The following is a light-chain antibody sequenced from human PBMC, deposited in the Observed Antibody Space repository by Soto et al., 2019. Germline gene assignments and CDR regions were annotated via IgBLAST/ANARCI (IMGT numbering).Light chain of an antibody. Sequence: QSALTQPASVSGSLGQSITISCTGTSTDIGRYNFVSWYQQHPDEAPKLTIYEVNKRPSGVSNRFSGSKSGNTASLTISGLQAYDEADYYCCSYVCRSSWVFGGVTKLTVL. CDR3: CSYVCRSSWV. CDR1: STDIGRYNF. CDR2: EVN. J-gene: IGLJ3*02. V-gene: IGLV2-23*02.